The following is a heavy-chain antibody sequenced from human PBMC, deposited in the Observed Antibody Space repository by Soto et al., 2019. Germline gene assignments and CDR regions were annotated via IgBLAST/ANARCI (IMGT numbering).Heavy chain of an antibody. Sequence: GGSLRLSXAASGFTFSSYAMSWVRQAPGKGLEWVSAISGSGGSTYYADSVKGRFTISRDNSKNTLYLQMNSLRAEDTAVYYYATTYYYDSSGYYYPYYFDYWGQGTLVTVSS. CDR2: ISGSGGST. V-gene: IGHV3-23*01. CDR3: ATTYYYDSSGYYYPYYFDY. CDR1: GFTFSSYA. D-gene: IGHD3-22*01. J-gene: IGHJ4*02.